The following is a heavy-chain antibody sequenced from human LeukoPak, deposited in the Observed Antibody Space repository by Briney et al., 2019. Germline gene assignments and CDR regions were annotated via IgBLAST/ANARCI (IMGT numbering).Heavy chain of an antibody. D-gene: IGHD6-13*01. J-gene: IGHJ5*02. CDR3: ARVVAAAGNNWFDP. Sequence: PSETLSLTCTVSGGSISSSSYYWGWIRQPPGKGLEWIGSIYHSGSTYYNPSLKSRVTISVDTSKNQFSLKLSSVTAADTAVYYCARVVAAAGNNWFDPWGQGTLVTVSS. CDR1: GGSISSSSYY. CDR2: IYHSGST. V-gene: IGHV4-39*07.